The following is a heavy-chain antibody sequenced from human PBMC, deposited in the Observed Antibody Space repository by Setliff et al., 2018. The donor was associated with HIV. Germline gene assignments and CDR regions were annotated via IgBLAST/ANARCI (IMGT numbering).Heavy chain of an antibody. CDR3: ARDGPETYGDYERYYFDY. V-gene: IGHV4-39*07. J-gene: IGHJ4*02. CDR1: GGSIRSSDYY. CDR2: IYYSGST. D-gene: IGHD4-17*01. Sequence: PSETLSLTCTVSGGSIRSSDYYWGWIRQPPGKGLEWIGSIYYSGSTHYNPSLKSRVTISVDTSKNQFSLKLSSVTAADTAVYYCARDGPETYGDYERYYFDYWGQGTLVTVSS.